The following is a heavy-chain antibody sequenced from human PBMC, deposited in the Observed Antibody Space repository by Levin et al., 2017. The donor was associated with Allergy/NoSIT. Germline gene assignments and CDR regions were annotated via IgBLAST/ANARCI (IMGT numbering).Heavy chain of an antibody. CDR3: ARDRIVGAFRYFDY. CDR2: ISPSVGST. Sequence: GESLKISCKASGYSFNNYYMHWLRQAPGQGLEWLGIISPSVGSTSYAQKFQGRVTMTRDTSTATVYLELSSLRSDDAAVYYCARDRIVGAFRYFDYWGQGTLVTVSS. D-gene: IGHD1-26*01. J-gene: IGHJ4*02. V-gene: IGHV1-46*02. CDR1: GYSFNNYY.